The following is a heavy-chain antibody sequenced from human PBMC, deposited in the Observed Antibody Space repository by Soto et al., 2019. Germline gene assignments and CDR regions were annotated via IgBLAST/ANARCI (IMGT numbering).Heavy chain of an antibody. D-gene: IGHD4-17*01. CDR1: GGSISSYY. CDR3: AREFTVTTRGPGVDSFDY. CDR2: IYYSGST. V-gene: IGHV4-59*01. J-gene: IGHJ4*02. Sequence: SETLSLTCTVSGGSISSYYWSWIRQPPGKGLEWIGYIYYSGSTNYNPSLKSRVTISVDTSKNQFSLKLSSVTAADTAVYYCAREFTVTTRGPGVDSFDYWGQGTLVTVSS.